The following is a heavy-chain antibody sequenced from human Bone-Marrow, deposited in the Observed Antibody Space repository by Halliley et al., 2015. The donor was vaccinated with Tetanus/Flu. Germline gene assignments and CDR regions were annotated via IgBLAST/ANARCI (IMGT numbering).Heavy chain of an antibody. V-gene: IGHV3-33*01. D-gene: IGHD3-22*01. CDR2: IWHDGSNR. Sequence: IWHDGSNRYYADSVEGRFIISRDNPKNTLYLQMDSLRAEDTAVYYCARDPYYYDSREPDYWGQGTLVTVSS. CDR3: ARDPYYYDSREPDY. J-gene: IGHJ4*02.